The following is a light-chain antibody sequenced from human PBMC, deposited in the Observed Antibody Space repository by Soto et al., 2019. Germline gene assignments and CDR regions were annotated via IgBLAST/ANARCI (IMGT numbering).Light chain of an antibody. CDR3: QQASSLPWT. V-gene: IGKV1-12*01. J-gene: IGKJ1*01. Sequence: IQMTQSPSSVSASVGDRVTITCRASQSISNWLAWYQQKPGKAPNLLIYAASSLQSGVPSRFSGSGSGTDFTLTISSLQPEDVATYFCQQASSLPWTFGQGTKVEIK. CDR2: AAS. CDR1: QSISNW.